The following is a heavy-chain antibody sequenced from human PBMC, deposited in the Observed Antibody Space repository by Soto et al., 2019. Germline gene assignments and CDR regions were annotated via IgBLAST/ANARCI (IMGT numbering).Heavy chain of an antibody. Sequence: PSETLSLTCTVSGGYINSYYWSWIRQPPGKGLEWIGYIYYSGLTKYNPSLKSRVTISVDRSKNQFSLKLSSVTAADTAVYYCARGTGFNEPTLGWGQGTIVTVSS. CDR1: GGYINSYY. CDR3: ARGTGFNEPTLG. CDR2: IYYSGLT. D-gene: IGHD1-1*01. J-gene: IGHJ3*01. V-gene: IGHV4-59*01.